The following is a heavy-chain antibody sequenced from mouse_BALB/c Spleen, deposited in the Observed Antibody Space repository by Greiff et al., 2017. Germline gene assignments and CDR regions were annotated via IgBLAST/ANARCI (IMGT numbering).Heavy chain of an antibody. CDR2: ISSGGGST. V-gene: IGHV5-12-1*01. CDR1: GFAFSSYD. CDR3: ARQRYGFDWYFDV. Sequence: DVMLVESGGGLVKPGGSLKLSCAASGFAFSSYDMSWVRQTPEKRLEWVAYISSGGGSTYYPDTVKGRFTISRDNAKNTLYLQMSSLKSEDTAMYYCARQRYGFDWYFDVWGAGTTVTVSS. D-gene: IGHD2-10*02. J-gene: IGHJ1*01.